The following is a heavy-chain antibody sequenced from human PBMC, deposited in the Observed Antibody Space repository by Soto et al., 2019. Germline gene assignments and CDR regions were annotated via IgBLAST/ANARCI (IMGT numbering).Heavy chain of an antibody. D-gene: IGHD6-19*01. J-gene: IGHJ5*02. V-gene: IGHV3-48*01. Sequence: EVQLVESGGGLVQPGGSLRLSCAASGFTFSSYSMNWVRQAPGKGLEWVSYISSSSSTIYYADSVKGRFTISRDNAKNSRYLQMNSLRAEDTAVYYCARAADSSGLNWFDPWGQGTLVTVSS. CDR2: ISSSSSTI. CDR1: GFTFSSYS. CDR3: ARAADSSGLNWFDP.